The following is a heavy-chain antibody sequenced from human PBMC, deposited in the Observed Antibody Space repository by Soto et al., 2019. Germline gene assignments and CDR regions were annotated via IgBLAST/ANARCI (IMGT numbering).Heavy chain of an antibody. Sequence: QVQLVQSGAEVKKPGSSVKVSCKASGGTFSSYTISWVRQAPGQGLEWMGRIIPILGIANYAQKFQGRVTITADKSTSTAYMELSSLRSEDTAVYYCARDSLGHDAFDIWGQGTMVTVSS. CDR2: IIPILGIA. J-gene: IGHJ3*02. CDR1: GGTFSSYT. D-gene: IGHD7-27*01. CDR3: ARDSLGHDAFDI. V-gene: IGHV1-69*08.